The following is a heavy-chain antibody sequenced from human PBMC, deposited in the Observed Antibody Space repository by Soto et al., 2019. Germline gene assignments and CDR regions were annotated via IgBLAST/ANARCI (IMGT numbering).Heavy chain of an antibody. D-gene: IGHD4-17*01. Sequence: SVKVSCKASGFTFNNSAVQWVRQARGQRLEWIGWIVVGSGNTNYAQKFQGWVTMTRDTSISTAYMELSRLRSDDTAVYYCAREVTTVAFDIWGQGTMVTVSS. J-gene: IGHJ3*02. V-gene: IGHV1-58*01. CDR3: AREVTTVAFDI. CDR2: IVVGSGNT. CDR1: GFTFNNSA.